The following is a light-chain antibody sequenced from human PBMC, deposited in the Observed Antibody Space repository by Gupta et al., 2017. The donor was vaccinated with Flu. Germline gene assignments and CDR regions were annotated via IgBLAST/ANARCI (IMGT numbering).Light chain of an antibody. Sequence: ATLSLSPGQRATLSCRASRSVSTYLAWYQQKPGQAPRLLIFDASNRDTGIPARFSGSGSGTDFTLTISSREPEDFAVYYCRQRDSWPPVTFGQGTRLEIK. CDR2: DAS. CDR1: RSVSTY. J-gene: IGKJ5*01. V-gene: IGKV3-11*01. CDR3: RQRDSWPPVT.